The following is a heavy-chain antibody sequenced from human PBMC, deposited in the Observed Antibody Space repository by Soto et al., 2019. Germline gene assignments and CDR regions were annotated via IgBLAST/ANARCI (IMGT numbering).Heavy chain of an antibody. CDR1: GYSITNGYY. CDR2: IYHSGKT. V-gene: IGHV4-38-2*02. J-gene: IGHJ6*01. CDR3: ARDRRDGCKGYFEF. Sequence: SATLSLACAVSGYSITNGYYWGWVRQPPGKGLEWIGSIYHSGKTYYNPSLKSRAALSGDASANHLSLPLNSVTSADRVVYFRARDRRDGCKGYFEFWG. D-gene: IGHD3-9*01.